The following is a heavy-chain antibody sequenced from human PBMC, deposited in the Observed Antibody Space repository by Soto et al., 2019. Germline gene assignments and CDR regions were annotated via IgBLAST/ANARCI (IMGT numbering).Heavy chain of an antibody. CDR1: GGSLIIGGFY. J-gene: IGHJ5*01. V-gene: IGHV4-31*03. Sequence: NLELTCTVSGGSLIIGGFYWSWLRQRPGKGLEWIGYVYFTGTTYYNPSLKSRVTISADTSKDQFSLQLRSVTAADTGVYYCASDGSSTANWIYPWGQGTLGIVS. CDR3: ASDGSSTANWIYP. CDR2: VYFTGTT. D-gene: IGHD2-15*01.